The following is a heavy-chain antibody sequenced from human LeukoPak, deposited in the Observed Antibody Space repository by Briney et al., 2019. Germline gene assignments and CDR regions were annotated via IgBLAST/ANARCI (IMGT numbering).Heavy chain of an antibody. Sequence: ASANVSCEASGYTFSNYGITWVRQAPGQGLEWMGWISVYNGDTNYAQKFQGRLSMTTDTSTSTAYMELRSLTFDDTAVYYCARAWATDYFDYWGQGTLVTVSS. CDR1: GYTFSNYG. J-gene: IGHJ4*02. CDR2: ISVYNGDT. V-gene: IGHV1-18*01. CDR3: ARAWATDYFDY.